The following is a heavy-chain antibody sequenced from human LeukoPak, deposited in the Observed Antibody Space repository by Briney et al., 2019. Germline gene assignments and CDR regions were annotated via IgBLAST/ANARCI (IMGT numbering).Heavy chain of an antibody. CDR2: INDDGSAT. CDR3: ARGGYYGWGSPDY. CDR1: GFTFSNYW. D-gene: IGHD3-10*01. J-gene: IGHJ4*02. V-gene: IGHV3-74*01. Sequence: GGSLRLSCAASGFTFSNYWMHWVRQVPGKGLVWVSRINDDGSATFYADSVKGRFTISRDNAKNTLFLQINSLRAEDTAVYYCARGGYYGWGSPDYWGQGTLVTVSS.